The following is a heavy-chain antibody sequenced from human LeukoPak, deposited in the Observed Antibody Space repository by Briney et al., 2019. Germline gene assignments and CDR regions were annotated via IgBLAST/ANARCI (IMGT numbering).Heavy chain of an antibody. V-gene: IGHV3-48*03. CDR3: AQGVYSGYDFNAFDI. CDR2: ITSSGSAI. Sequence: GGSLRLSCAASGFTFSSYEMNWVRQAPGKGLEWVSYITSSGSAIYDADSVKGRFTVSRDNAKNSVYLQMNSLRADDTAVYYCAQGVYSGYDFNAFDIWGQGTMVTVSS. D-gene: IGHD5-12*01. CDR1: GFTFSSYE. J-gene: IGHJ3*02.